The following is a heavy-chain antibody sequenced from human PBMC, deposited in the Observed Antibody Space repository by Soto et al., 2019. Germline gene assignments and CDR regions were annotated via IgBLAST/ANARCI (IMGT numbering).Heavy chain of an antibody. CDR3: AKGHYDILTGLDY. CDR1: GFTFSNYA. Sequence: GGSLRLSCAASGFTFSNYAMNWVRQAPGKGLEWVSGVSVSGGTTSYSDSVRGRFTISRDNSRSTLFLQMNSLRVEDTAVYYCAKGHYDILTGLDYWGQGILVTVSS. CDR2: VSVSGGTT. V-gene: IGHV3-23*01. J-gene: IGHJ4*02. D-gene: IGHD3-9*01.